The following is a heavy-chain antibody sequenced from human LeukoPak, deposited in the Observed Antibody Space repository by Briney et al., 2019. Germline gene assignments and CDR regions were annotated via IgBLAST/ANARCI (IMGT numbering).Heavy chain of an antibody. CDR3: ARDTGYCSGGSCYSDAFDI. J-gene: IGHJ3*02. CDR1: GFTFSSYN. D-gene: IGHD2-15*01. CDR2: ISSSRTYI. V-gene: IGHV3-21*01. Sequence: GGSLRLSCAASGFTFSSYNMNWVRQAPGKGLEWVPSISSSRTYIYYADSVKGRFTISRDNAKNSLYLQMNSLRAEDTAVYYCARDTGYCSGGSCYSDAFDIWGQGTMVTVSS.